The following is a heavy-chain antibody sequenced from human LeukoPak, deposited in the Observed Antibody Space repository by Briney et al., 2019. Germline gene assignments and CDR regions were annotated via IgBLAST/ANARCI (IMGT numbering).Heavy chain of an antibody. CDR2: ISYDGSNK. J-gene: IGHJ4*02. D-gene: IGHD3-9*01. CDR1: GFTFSRYG. CDR3: AKQTGNY. Sequence: PGGSLRLSCAASGFTFSRYGMHWVRQAPGKGLEWVAVISYDGSNKYYADSVKGRFTISRDNSKNTLYLQMNSLRAEDTAVYYCAKQTGNYWGQGTLVTVSS. V-gene: IGHV3-30*18.